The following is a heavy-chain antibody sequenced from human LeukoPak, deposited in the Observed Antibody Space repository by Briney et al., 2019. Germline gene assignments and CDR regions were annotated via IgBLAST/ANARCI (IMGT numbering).Heavy chain of an antibody. J-gene: IGHJ4*02. D-gene: IGHD6-13*01. V-gene: IGHV3-23*01. CDR1: EFTFSNYA. CDR2: ITNGGSI. CDR3: AKRPDYSTTWYYFDS. Sequence: PGGSLRLSCAASEFTFSNYAMTWVRQAPGKGPEWVSTITNGGSIFYADSVKGRFAISRDNSKNTLYLQMNSLRVEDTAVYYCAKRPDYSTTWYYFDSWGQGTLVTVSS.